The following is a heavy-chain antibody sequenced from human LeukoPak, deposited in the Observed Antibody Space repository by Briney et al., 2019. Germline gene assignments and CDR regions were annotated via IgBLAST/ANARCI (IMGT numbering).Heavy chain of an antibody. CDR1: GFTFSDYS. J-gene: IGHJ4*02. CDR3: ARDYKYAFDN. CDR2: IGISSGNT. Sequence: GGSLRLSCAASGFTFSDYSMNWVRQAPGKGLEWISYIGISSGNTKYTDSVKGRFTISGDKAKNSLYLQMNSLRVEDTAVYYCARDYKYAFDNWGQGTLVTVSS. D-gene: IGHD5-24*01. V-gene: IGHV3-48*01.